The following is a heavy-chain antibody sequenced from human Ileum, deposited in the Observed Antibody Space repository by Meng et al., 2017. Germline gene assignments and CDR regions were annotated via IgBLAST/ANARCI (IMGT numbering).Heavy chain of an antibody. V-gene: IGHV4-4*02. CDR1: GGSISTSDW. Sequence: QVQLQESGPGLLKPSGTLSLTCAVSGGSISTSDWWSWVRQPPGKGLEWIGEIHHSGSTTYNPSLKSRVTISVDKSKNQFSLKLNSVTAADTAVYYCAREWSGSYRHFDYWGQGTLVTVSS. J-gene: IGHJ4*02. D-gene: IGHD1-26*01. CDR3: AREWSGSYRHFDY. CDR2: IHHSGST.